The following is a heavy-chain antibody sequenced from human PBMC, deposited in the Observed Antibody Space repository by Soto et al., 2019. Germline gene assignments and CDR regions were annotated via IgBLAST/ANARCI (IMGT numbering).Heavy chain of an antibody. CDR1: GFTFSSYG. CDR3: AKNWGSYRSYAFDI. J-gene: IGHJ3*02. V-gene: IGHV3-30*18. D-gene: IGHD1-26*01. CDR2: ISYDGSNK. Sequence: LRLSCAASGFTFSSYGMHWVRQAPGKGLEWVAVISYDGSNKYYADSVKGRFTISRDNSKNTLYLQMNSLRAEDTAVYYCAKNWGSYRSYAFDIWGQGTMVTVSS.